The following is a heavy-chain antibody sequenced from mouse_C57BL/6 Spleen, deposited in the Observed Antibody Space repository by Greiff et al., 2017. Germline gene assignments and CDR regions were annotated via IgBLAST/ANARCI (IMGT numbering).Heavy chain of an antibody. CDR3: ANGGYYYGSSSFDY. CDR2: ILPGSGST. D-gene: IGHD1-1*01. J-gene: IGHJ2*01. V-gene: IGHV1-9*01. CDR1: GYTFTGYW. Sequence: QVQLKESGAELMKPGASVKLSCKATGYTFTGYWIEWVKQMPGHGLEWIGEILPGSGSTNYNEKFKGKATFTADTSSNTAYMQLSSLTTEDSAIYYCANGGYYYGSSSFDYWGQGTTLTVS.